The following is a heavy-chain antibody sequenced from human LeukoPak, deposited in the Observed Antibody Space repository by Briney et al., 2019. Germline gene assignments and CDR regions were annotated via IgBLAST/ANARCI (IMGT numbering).Heavy chain of an antibody. V-gene: IGHV1-46*01. CDR2: INPSGGST. CDR3: ARDRVDTATVTWGIGGATGRDV. J-gene: IGHJ6*02. Sequence: ASVKVSCKASGYTFTSYYMHWVRQAPGQGLEWMGIINPSGGSTSYAQKFQGRVTMTRDTSTSTVYMELSSLRSEDTAVYYCARDRVDTATVTWGIGGATGRDVWGQGTTVTVSS. CDR1: GYTFTSYY. D-gene: IGHD5-18*01.